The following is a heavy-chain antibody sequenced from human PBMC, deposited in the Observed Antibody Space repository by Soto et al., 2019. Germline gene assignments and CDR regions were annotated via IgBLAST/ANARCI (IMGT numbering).Heavy chain of an antibody. CDR1: ADTFNSYS. CDR3: ARSMEGTTVTNWFDP. D-gene: IGHD4-17*01. V-gene: IGHV1-69*01. Sequence: QVQLVQSGAEVKKPGSSVKVSCKASADTFNSYSLSWLRQAPGQRLEWMGGITPVFGTADHAQSFEDRLTITADDSTSTVYMELSSLRYDDTAVYYCARSMEGTTVTNWFDPWGKGALVTVSS. CDR2: ITPVFGTA. J-gene: IGHJ5*02.